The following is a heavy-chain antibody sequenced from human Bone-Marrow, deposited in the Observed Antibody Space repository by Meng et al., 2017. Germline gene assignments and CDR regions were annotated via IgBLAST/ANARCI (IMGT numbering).Heavy chain of an antibody. D-gene: IGHD2-21*01. CDR3: ARDVAYSAFDI. V-gene: IGHV3-7*01. Sequence: GGSLRLSCAASGFSFSGSWMNWVRQAPGKGLDWVASINPDGSEKHHVDSVKGRFTISRDNAKNSLYLQINSLRVEDTAVYYCARDVAYSAFDIWGQGTMVTVSS. J-gene: IGHJ3*02. CDR2: INPDGSEK. CDR1: GFSFSGSW.